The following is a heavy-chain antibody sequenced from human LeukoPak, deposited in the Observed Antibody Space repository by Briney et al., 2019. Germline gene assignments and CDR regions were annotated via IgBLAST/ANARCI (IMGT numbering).Heavy chain of an antibody. CDR2: ITSSGGST. D-gene: IGHD3-10*02. CDR1: GFTFNTYG. V-gene: IGHV3-23*01. CDR3: ARDLCWGCFDD. J-gene: IGHJ4*02. Sequence: GGSLRLSCAASGFTFNTYGMTWVRQAPGKGLEWVSAITSSGGSTYYGDSVKGRFTISSDNSRNTLYLQMNSLRVDDTAVYYCARDLCWGCFDDWGQGNLVTVSS.